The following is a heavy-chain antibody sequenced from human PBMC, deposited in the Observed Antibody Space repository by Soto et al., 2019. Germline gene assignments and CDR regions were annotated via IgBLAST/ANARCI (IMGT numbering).Heavy chain of an antibody. V-gene: IGHV1-2*02. CDR3: TCAGVIPFFSY. CDR1: GYTFIGYY. Sequence: ASVKVSCKASGYTFIGYYIHWIRQAPGQGLEWMGWISPSNGDTEFAPKFQGRVTVTRDTSLSTVYLTLSRLESDDTAVYYCTCAGVIPFFSYWGQGTQVTVSS. CDR2: ISPSNGDT. D-gene: IGHD3-10*01. J-gene: IGHJ4*02.